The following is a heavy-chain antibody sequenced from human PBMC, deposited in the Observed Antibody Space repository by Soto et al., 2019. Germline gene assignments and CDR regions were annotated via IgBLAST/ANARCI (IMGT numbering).Heavy chain of an antibody. D-gene: IGHD3-10*01. V-gene: IGHV3-30-3*01. CDR3: ARETGSPSSYFDY. J-gene: IGHJ4*02. Sequence: GGSLRLSCAASGFTFSSYAMHWVRQAPGKGLEWVAVISYDGSNKYYADSVKGRFTISRDNSKNTLYLQMNSLRAEDTAVYYCARETGSPSSYFDYWGQGTLVTVSS. CDR2: ISYDGSNK. CDR1: GFTFSSYA.